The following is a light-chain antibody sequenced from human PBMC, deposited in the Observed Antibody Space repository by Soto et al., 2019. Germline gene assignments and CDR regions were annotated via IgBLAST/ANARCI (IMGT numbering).Light chain of an antibody. J-gene: IGKJ2*01. Sequence: DIQLTQSPSFLSASVGDRVTITCRASQGISSYLAWYQQNPGKAPKLLIYAAFTLQTGVPSRFSGSGSGTEFTLTISSLQPEDFATYYCQQLNSYPPYTFGQGTKLEIK. CDR1: QGISSY. V-gene: IGKV1-9*01. CDR2: AAF. CDR3: QQLNSYPPYT.